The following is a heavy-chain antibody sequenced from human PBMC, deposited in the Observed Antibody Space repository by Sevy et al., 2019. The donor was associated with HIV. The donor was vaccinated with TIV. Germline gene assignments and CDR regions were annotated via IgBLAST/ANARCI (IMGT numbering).Heavy chain of an antibody. CDR1: GYTFTTYG. V-gene: IGHV1-18*01. CDR3: ARSTQVAGRNNWFDP. D-gene: IGHD6-19*01. J-gene: IGHJ5*02. Sequence: ASVKVSCKASGYTFTTYGITWVRQAPGQGLEWMGWISTYNSFTNYALKLQGRVTMTTDPSTGTAYMKLRSLRSDDTAVYYCARSTQVAGRNNWFDPWGQGTLVTVSS. CDR2: ISTYNSFT.